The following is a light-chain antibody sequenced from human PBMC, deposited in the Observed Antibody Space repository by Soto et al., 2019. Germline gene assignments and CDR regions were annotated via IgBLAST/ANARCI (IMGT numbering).Light chain of an antibody. Sequence: PGERSTLSCRASQSVSSNLAWYQQKPGQAPRLLIYDASSRATGIPDRFSGSGSGTDFTLTISRLEPEDFAVYSCQQYGSSPYTFGQGTKVDIK. CDR2: DAS. CDR1: QSVSSN. V-gene: IGKV3-20*01. J-gene: IGKJ2*01. CDR3: QQYGSSPYT.